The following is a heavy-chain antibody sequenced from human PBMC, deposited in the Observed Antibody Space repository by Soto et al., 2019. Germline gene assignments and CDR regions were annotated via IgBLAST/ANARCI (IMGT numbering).Heavy chain of an antibody. CDR3: ARGIRSALDY. J-gene: IGHJ4*02. Sequence: QVQLVESGGGVVQPGGSLRLSCGASGFIFSNFGLHWVRQAPGKGLEWVAVISSDEKIKQYADSVRGRFAIPRDNSKNTVYLQMTSLRAEDTAIYYGARGIRSALDYWGQGTLVTVS. CDR2: ISSDEKIK. D-gene: IGHD3-16*02. V-gene: IGHV3-33*01. CDR1: GFIFSNFG.